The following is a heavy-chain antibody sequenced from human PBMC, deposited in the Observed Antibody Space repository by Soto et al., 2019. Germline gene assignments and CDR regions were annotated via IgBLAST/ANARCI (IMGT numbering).Heavy chain of an antibody. CDR1: DGSVSSYGYY. J-gene: IGHJ4*02. CDR2: IAYNGGT. CDR3: TRGGHFYEYMI. D-gene: IGHD3-3*02. Sequence: QVQLQESGPGLVKPSETLSLTCTVSDGSVSSYGYYWTWVRRAPGKGLEWIGYIAYNGGTSYNPSLRSRVTISVDTAKSQFSLDLSFAPAADTALYYCTRGGHFYEYMIWGQGTLVTVSS. V-gene: IGHV4-61*08.